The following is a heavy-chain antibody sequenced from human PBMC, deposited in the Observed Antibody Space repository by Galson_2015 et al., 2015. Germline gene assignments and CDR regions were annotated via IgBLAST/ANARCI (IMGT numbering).Heavy chain of an antibody. J-gene: IGHJ4*02. CDR1: GGSVSSNTAA. CDR3: SKVGDGAGSFDY. D-gene: IGHD3-16*01. Sequence: CAISGGSVSSNTAAWNWIRQSPSTGLERLGRTYYRSKWYNDYAVSVKSRITINPDTATTQISLQLNSVTPEDTDVYYCSKVGDGAGSFDYWGQGTMVTVSS. V-gene: IGHV6-1*01. CDR2: TYYRSKWYN.